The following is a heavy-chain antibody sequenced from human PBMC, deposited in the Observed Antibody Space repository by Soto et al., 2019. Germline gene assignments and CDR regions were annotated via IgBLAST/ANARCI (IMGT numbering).Heavy chain of an antibody. J-gene: IGHJ6*02. CDR1: GDSVSSNSAA. CDR3: ARDSDGVYSSSSGYYYGMDV. V-gene: IGHV6-1*01. CDR2: TYYRSKWYN. Sequence: SETLSLTCAISGDSVSSNSAAWNWIRQSPSRGLEWLGRTYYRSKWYNDYAVSVKSRITINPDTSKNQFSLQLNSVTPEDTAVYYCARDSDGVYSSSSGYYYGMDVWGQGTTVTVS. D-gene: IGHD6-6*01.